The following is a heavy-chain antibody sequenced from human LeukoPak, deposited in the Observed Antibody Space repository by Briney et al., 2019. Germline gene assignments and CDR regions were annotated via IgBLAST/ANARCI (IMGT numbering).Heavy chain of an antibody. V-gene: IGHV4-39*01. J-gene: IGHJ6*03. CDR2: IYYSGST. CDR1: GGSISSSSYY. Sequence: KPSETLSLTCTVSGGSISSSSYYWGWIRQPPGKGLEWIGSIYYSGSTYYNPSLKSRVTISVDTSKNQFSLKLSSVTAADTAVYYCARGRKRHYYYYYMDVWGKGTTVTVSS. CDR3: ARGRKRHYYYYYMDV.